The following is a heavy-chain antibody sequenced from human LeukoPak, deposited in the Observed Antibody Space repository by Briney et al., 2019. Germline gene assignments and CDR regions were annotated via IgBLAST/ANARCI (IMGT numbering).Heavy chain of an antibody. D-gene: IGHD4-17*01. Sequence: SETLSLTCTVSGSYISSSSYSWSWIRQPPGKGLEWIGYIYYSGSTNYNPSLKSRVTISVDTSKNQFSLKLSSVTAADTAVYYCARVLNYGPSYYFDYWGQGTLVTVSS. CDR3: ARVLNYGPSYYFDY. V-gene: IGHV4-61*01. CDR1: GSYISSSSYS. J-gene: IGHJ4*02. CDR2: IYYSGST.